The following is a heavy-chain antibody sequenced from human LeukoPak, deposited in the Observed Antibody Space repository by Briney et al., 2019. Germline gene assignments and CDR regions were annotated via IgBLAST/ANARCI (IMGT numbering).Heavy chain of an antibody. Sequence: SETLSLTCTISGGSIFRGGYQWSWVRQHPTRGLEWIGHIYYTGTTKYNPSLESRLTLLLDTSQNQFSLRLSSVTAADTAVYFCARADASYFFVDIWGKGTTVSVSS. CDR1: GGSIFRGGYQ. CDR2: IYYTGTT. V-gene: IGHV4-31*03. J-gene: IGHJ6*03. CDR3: ARADASYFFVDI.